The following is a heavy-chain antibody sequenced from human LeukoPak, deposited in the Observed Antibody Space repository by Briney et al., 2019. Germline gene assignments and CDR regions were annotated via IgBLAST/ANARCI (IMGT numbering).Heavy chain of an antibody. J-gene: IGHJ3*02. CDR1: GFTFSSYS. V-gene: IGHV3-21*04. CDR3: AKPCITMVRGVRDAFDI. D-gene: IGHD3-10*01. Sequence: PGGSLRLSCAASGFTFSSYSMNWVRQAPGKGLEWVSSISSSSSYIYYADSVKGRFTISRDNSKNTLYLQMNSLRAEDTAVYYCAKPCITMVRGVRDAFDIWGQGTMVTVSS. CDR2: ISSSSSYI.